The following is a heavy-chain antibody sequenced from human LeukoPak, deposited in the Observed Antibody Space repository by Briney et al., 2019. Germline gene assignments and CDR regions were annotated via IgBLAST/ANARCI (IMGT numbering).Heavy chain of an antibody. D-gene: IGHD2-15*01. CDR2: ISGSGGST. CDR1: GFTFSSYA. J-gene: IGHJ4*02. CDR3: ATPYCSGGSCYSGWDY. Sequence: GGSLRLFCAACGFTFSSYAMSWVRQAPGKGLEWVSAISGSGGSTYYADSVKGRLTISRDNSKNTLYLQMNSLRAEDTAVYYCATPYCSGGSCYSGWDYWGQGTLVTVSS. V-gene: IGHV3-23*01.